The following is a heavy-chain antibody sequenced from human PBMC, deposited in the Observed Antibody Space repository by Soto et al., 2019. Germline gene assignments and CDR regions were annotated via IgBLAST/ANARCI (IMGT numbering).Heavy chain of an antibody. J-gene: IGHJ4*02. CDR2: ISGDGGTT. V-gene: IGHV3-23*01. CDR1: GFTFNSHA. CDR3: AKGLYLGGYHYDY. D-gene: IGHD3-22*01. Sequence: EVQLLESGGGLVQPGGSLTLSCAGSGFTFNSHAMSWVRQAPGKGLKWVSVISGDGGTTYYADSVKGRFTTSRDNSKNTVFLHINSLTAEDTAVYYCAKGLYLGGYHYDYWGQGTLVAVSS.